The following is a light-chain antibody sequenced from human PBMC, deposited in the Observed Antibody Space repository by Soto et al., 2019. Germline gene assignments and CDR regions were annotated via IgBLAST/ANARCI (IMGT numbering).Light chain of an antibody. V-gene: IGKV1-39*01. J-gene: IGKJ2*01. CDR2: AAY. Sequence: DIQMTQSPSSLSTSVGDRVTITCRASQYINNYLNWYQQKPGKAPKLLIFAAYNLQSGVPSRFSGSGSWTDFTLTISSLQPEDFATYYCQQSYSTPPYTFGQWTKLDMK. CDR1: QYINNY. CDR3: QQSYSTPPYT.